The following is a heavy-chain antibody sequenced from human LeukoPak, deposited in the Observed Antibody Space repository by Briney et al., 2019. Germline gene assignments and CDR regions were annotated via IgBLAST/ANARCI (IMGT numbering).Heavy chain of an antibody. V-gene: IGHV1-18*01. J-gene: IGHJ3*02. CDR1: GYTFTSYG. D-gene: IGHD4-17*01. CDR3: ARIIRHDYGDFLHAFDI. CDR2: ISTYNGNT. Sequence: ASVKVSFKASGYTFTSYGISWVRQAPGQELEWMGWISTYNGNTNYAQKLQGRVTMTTDTSTSTAYMEQRSLRSDDTAVYYCARIIRHDYGDFLHAFDIWGQGTMVTVSS.